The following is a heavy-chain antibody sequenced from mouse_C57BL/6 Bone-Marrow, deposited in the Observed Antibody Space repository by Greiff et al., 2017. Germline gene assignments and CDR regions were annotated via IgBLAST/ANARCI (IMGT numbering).Heavy chain of an antibody. CDR2: IDPSDSYT. Sequence: VQLQQSGAELVKPGASVKLSCKASGYTFTSYWMQWVKQRPGQGLEWIGEIDPSDSYTNYTPKFKGKATLTVDTSSSTAYMQLSSLTSEDSAVYYCATLLSYAYWYFDVWGTGTTGTVSS. D-gene: IGHD2-1*01. J-gene: IGHJ1*03. CDR1: GYTFTSYW. V-gene: IGHV1-50*01. CDR3: ATLLSYAYWYFDV.